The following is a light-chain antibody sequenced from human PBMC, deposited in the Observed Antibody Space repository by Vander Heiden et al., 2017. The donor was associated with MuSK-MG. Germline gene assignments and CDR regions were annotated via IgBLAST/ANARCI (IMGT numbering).Light chain of an antibody. V-gene: IGKV1-8*01. CDR1: QGISSY. CDR2: AAS. J-gene: IGKJ2*02. Sequence: AIRMTQSPSSFSASTGDRVTITCRASQGISSYLAWYQQKPGKAPKLLIYAASTLQSGVPSRFSGSGSGTEFTLTISCLQSEDFATYYCQQYYSYHRTFGQGTKLEIK. CDR3: QQYYSYHRT.